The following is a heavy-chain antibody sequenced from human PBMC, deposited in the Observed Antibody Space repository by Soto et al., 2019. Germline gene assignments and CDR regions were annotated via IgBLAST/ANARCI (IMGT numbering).Heavy chain of an antibody. CDR2: IYSGGST. J-gene: IGHJ6*02. CDR3: ARIPIEGGNRYYYYYGMDV. Sequence: GSLRLSCAASGFTVSSNYMSWVRQAPGKGLEWVSVIYSGGSTYYADSVKGRFTISRDNSKNTLYLQMNSLRAEDTAVYYCARIPIEGGNRYYYYYGMDVWGQGTTVTVSS. V-gene: IGHV3-53*01. CDR1: GFTVSSNY. D-gene: IGHD2-15*01.